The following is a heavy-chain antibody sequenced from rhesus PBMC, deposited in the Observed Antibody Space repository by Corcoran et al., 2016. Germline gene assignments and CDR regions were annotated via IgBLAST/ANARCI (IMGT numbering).Heavy chain of an antibody. CDR3: ARDRSSDYDD. J-gene: IGHJ4*01. Sequence: QLQLQESGPGLVKPSETLSVTCAVSGGSISSSSWSWIRQAPGKGLEWIGYIYGRGSSTNYNPSRKSRGTLSVDTSKNQLSLKLSSGTTADTAVYYCARDRSSDYDDWGQGVLGTVSS. CDR1: GGSISSSS. D-gene: IGHD4-29*01. V-gene: IGHV4-169*02. CDR2: IYGRGSST.